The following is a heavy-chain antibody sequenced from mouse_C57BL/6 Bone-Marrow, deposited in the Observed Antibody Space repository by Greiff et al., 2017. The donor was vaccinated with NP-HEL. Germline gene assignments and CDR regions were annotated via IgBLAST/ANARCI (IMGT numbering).Heavy chain of an antibody. V-gene: IGHV1-52*01. CDR3: ERRATVVPDGYFDV. J-gene: IGHJ1*03. CDR2: IDPSDSET. Sequence: QVQLQQPGAELVRPGSSVKLSCKASGYTFTSYWMHWVKQRPIQGLEWIGNIDPSDSETHYNQKFKDKATLTVDKSSSTAYMQLSSLTSEDSAVYYGERRATVVPDGYFDVWGKGTTVTVSS. CDR1: GYTFTSYW. D-gene: IGHD1-1*01.